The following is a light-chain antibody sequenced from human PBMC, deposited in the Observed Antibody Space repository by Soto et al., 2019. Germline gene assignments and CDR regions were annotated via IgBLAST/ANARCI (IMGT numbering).Light chain of an antibody. CDR2: DAS. Sequence: DIQMTQSPSTLSASVGDRVTITCRASQSISSWLAWYQQKPGKAPKLLIYDASSLESGVPSRFSGSGSGTEFTLTISSLQPDDFATYYCQQFNSYSEALGQGTTVDIK. CDR1: QSISSW. V-gene: IGKV1-5*01. CDR3: QQFNSYSEA. J-gene: IGKJ1*01.